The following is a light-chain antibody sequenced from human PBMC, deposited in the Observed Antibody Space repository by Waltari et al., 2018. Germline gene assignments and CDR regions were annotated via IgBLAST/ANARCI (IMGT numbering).Light chain of an antibody. Sequence: IVLTQSPGTRSLSPGEGATLPCRASQSVSRTLAWYQQKPGQAPRLPISDASSRATGIPDRFSGSGSGTDFSLTISRLEPEDFAVYYCQKYGTLPATFGQGTKVEIK. V-gene: IGKV3-20*01. CDR2: DAS. CDR3: QKYGTLPAT. CDR1: QSVSRT. J-gene: IGKJ1*01.